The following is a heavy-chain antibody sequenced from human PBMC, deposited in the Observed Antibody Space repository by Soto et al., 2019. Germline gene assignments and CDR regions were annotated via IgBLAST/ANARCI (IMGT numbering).Heavy chain of an antibody. V-gene: IGHV3-23*01. Sequence: GGSLRLSCAASGFTFSSYAMSWVRQAPGKGLDWAPAISGIGGSTYYADSVKGRFTISRDNSKNTLDLQMNSLRAEDTAVYYCAKDPLHYYDSSGYTPWFVPWGQGTLVAVSS. CDR1: GFTFSSYA. J-gene: IGHJ5*02. CDR2: ISGIGGST. D-gene: IGHD3-22*01. CDR3: AKDPLHYYDSSGYTPWFVP.